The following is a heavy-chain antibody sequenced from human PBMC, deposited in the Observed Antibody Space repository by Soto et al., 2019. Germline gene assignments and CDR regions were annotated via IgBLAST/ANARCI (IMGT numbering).Heavy chain of an antibody. J-gene: IGHJ5*02. D-gene: IGHD1-26*01. CDR1: GYNFTGYY. V-gene: IGHV1-2*02. Sequence: ASVKVSCKSSGYNFTGYYMNWVRQAPGQGLEWMGWTNPNSGGTNYAQKFQGRVTMTRDTSISTAYMELSRLRSDDTAVYYCARDGTRPLSIGRSFNTKKNWFDPWGQGTLVTVSS. CDR3: ARDGTRPLSIGRSFNTKKNWFDP. CDR2: TNPNSGGT.